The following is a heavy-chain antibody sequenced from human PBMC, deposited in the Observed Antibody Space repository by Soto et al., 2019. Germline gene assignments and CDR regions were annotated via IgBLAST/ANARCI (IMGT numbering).Heavy chain of an antibody. CDR3: TTHEEGAPWAGGFDS. CDR2: IRPGGDST. V-gene: IGHV3-23*01. Sequence: GGSLRLSCVASGFSFRTRAMSWVRQAPGKGLEWVASIRPGGDSTYYAGSVKGRFAVSRDNSNVTLYLQMDSLRVEDTAIYYCTTHEEGAPWAGGFDSWGQGTLVTVSS. D-gene: IGHD1-26*01. J-gene: IGHJ5*01. CDR1: GFSFRTRA.